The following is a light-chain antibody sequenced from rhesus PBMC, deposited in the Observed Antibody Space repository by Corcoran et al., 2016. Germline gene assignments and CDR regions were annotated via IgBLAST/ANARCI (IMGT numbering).Light chain of an antibody. J-gene: IGKJ4*01. Sequence: DIQMTQSPSSLSVSVGDRVTITCRASQAINNYLAWYQQKPGRPPKLLIYDTSPLQSGVPSRFSGSGFGADLTLTINGLLPDDFATYYCQQHTTFPLTFGGGTKVELK. V-gene: IGKV1-25*01. CDR2: DTS. CDR3: QQHTTFPLT. CDR1: QAINNY.